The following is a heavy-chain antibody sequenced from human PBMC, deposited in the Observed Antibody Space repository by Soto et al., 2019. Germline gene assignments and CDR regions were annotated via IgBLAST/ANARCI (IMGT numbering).Heavy chain of an antibody. V-gene: IGHV3-21*01. Sequence: DVQLVESGGGLVKPGGSLRLSCTASGFTFNLYTLNWVRQAPGKGLEWVSSISSTSSYIYYADSVKGRFAISRDNAEKSLFLKMSDLRAEDTALDYCATEGRSGYRNFDFWGQGTLVTVSS. J-gene: IGHJ4*02. CDR3: ATEGRSGYRNFDF. D-gene: IGHD3-22*01. CDR1: GFTFNLYT. CDR2: ISSTSSYI.